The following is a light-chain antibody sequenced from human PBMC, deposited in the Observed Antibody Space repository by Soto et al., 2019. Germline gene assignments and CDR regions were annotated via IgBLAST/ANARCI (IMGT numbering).Light chain of an antibody. CDR1: SSNIGAGYD. J-gene: IGLJ1*01. V-gene: IGLV1-40*01. CDR2: GNS. CDR3: QSYAKSFSGPNHV. Sequence: QSVLTQPPSVSGAPGQRVTISCTGSSSNIGAGYDVHWYQQLPGTAPKLLIYGNSNRPSGVPDRFSGSKSGTSASLAITGLQAEDDADYYGQSYAKSFSGPNHVFGTGTNVTVL.